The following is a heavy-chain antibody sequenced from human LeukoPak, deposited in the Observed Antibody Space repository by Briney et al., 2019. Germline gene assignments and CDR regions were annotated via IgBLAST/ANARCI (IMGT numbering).Heavy chain of an antibody. D-gene: IGHD3-9*01. CDR3: ARGVDSAIDW. V-gene: IGHV3-7*01. J-gene: IGHJ4*02. CDR1: GFTFSSYW. CDR2: INGDGRDK. Sequence: GGSLRLSCAVSGFTFSSYWMNWVRQAPGKGLEWVANINGDGRDKYYVGSVRGRFTISRDNADNALYLQMNSLRGDDTALYYCARGVDSAIDWWGQGTLVTVSS.